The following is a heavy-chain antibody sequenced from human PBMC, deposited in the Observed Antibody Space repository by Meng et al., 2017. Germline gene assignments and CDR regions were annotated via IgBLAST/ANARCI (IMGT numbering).Heavy chain of an antibody. Sequence: EVQPVGTGGGLFQPAGSLILSCAASEFSFSISAISWVRQAPGKGLEWDSGISGNGGSPFYADSVKGRFTISRDNSKNTLYLQMNSLRVEDTALYYCAKLGSDYWGQGTLVTVSS. CDR3: AKLGSDY. CDR1: EFSFSISA. J-gene: IGHJ4*02. D-gene: IGHD7-27*01. CDR2: ISGNGGSP. V-gene: IGHV3-23*04.